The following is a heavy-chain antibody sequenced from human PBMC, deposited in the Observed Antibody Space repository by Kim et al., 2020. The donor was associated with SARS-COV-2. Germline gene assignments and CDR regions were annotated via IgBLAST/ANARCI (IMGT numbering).Heavy chain of an antibody. V-gene: IGHV4-34*01. CDR1: GGSFSGYY. D-gene: IGHD6-19*01. J-gene: IGHJ6*03. CDR3: ARGTRQCLSRHYYYYMDV. Sequence: SESLSLTCAVYGGSFSGYYWSWIRQPPGKGLVWIGELNHSGSTNYYPSLQSRVTISVDTTRNQFSLKLSSVTAADTAVYYCARGTRQCLSRHYYYYMDVWRKGTADTVAS. CDR2: LNHSGST.